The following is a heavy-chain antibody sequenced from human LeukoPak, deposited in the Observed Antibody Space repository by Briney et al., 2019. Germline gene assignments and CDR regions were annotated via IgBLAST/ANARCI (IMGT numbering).Heavy chain of an antibody. CDR2: ISYDGSNK. D-gene: IGHD6-19*01. V-gene: IGHV3-30-3*01. Sequence: PGRSLRLSCAASGFTFSSYAMHWVRQAPGKGLEWVAVISYDGSNKYYADSVKGRFTISRDNSKNTLYLQMNSLRAEDTAVYYCARGLWSIAVAGTDFDLWGRGTLVTVSS. J-gene: IGHJ2*01. CDR3: ARGLWSIAVAGTDFDL. CDR1: GFTFSSYA.